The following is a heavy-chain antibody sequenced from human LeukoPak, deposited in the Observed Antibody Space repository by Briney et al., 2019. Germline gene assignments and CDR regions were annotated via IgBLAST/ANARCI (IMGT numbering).Heavy chain of an antibody. V-gene: IGHV4-39*07. CDR3: TRGRRATHDY. CDR1: GGSISGSSYY. J-gene: IGHJ4*02. Sequence: SETLSLTCTVSGGSISGSSYYWGWIRQPPGKGLEWIGTIYYRGNTYYNPSLKSRVSISVDTSKNQFSLSLRSVTAADTAVYYCTRGRRATHDYWGQGTLVTVSS. D-gene: IGHD1-26*01. CDR2: IYYRGNT.